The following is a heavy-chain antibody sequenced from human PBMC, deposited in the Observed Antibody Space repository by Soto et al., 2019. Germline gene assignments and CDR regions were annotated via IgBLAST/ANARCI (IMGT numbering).Heavy chain of an antibody. CDR2: INHSGST. CDR1: GGSFSGYY. CDR3: ARDSFPGYSSSWYDY. V-gene: IGHV4-34*01. D-gene: IGHD6-13*01. Sequence: SETLSLTCAVYGGSFSGYYWSWIRQPPGKGLEWIGEINHSGSTNYNPSLKSRVTISVDTSKNQFSLKLSSVTAADTAVYYCARDSFPGYSSSWYDYWGQGTLVTVS. J-gene: IGHJ4*02.